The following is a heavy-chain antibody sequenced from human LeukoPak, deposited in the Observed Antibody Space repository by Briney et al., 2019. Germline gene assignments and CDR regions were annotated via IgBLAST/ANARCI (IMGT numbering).Heavy chain of an antibody. CDR2: ITGGSHYV. J-gene: IGHJ4*02. V-gene: IGHV3-21*01. Sequence: GGSLSLSCAASGFTFSTSTMNWVRQAPGKGLEWVSYITGGSHYVYYADSVKGRFTISRDNAKNSLYLQMNNLRAEDTAVYYCARRGAGFDYWGLGTLVTVSS. D-gene: IGHD1-26*01. CDR3: ARRGAGFDY. CDR1: GFTFSTST.